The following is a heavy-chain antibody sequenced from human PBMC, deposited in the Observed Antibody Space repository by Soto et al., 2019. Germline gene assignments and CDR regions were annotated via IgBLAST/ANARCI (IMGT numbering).Heavy chain of an antibody. CDR2: ISGSGGST. J-gene: IGHJ4*02. Sequence: GGSLRLSCAASGFTFSSYAMSWVRQAPGKGLEWVSAISGSGGSTYYADSVKGRLTISRDNSKNTLYLQMNSLRAEDTAVYYFAKDGRFGELGEYYFDYWGQGTLVTVSS. CDR1: GFTFSSYA. CDR3: AKDGRFGELGEYYFDY. V-gene: IGHV3-23*01. D-gene: IGHD3-10*01.